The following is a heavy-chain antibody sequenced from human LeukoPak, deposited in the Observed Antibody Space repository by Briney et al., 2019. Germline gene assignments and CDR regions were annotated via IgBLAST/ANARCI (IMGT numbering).Heavy chain of an antibody. CDR1: GGSISSSSYY. V-gene: IGHV4-39*07. CDR2: IYYSGST. J-gene: IGHJ4*02. Sequence: SETLSLTCTVSGGSISSSSYYWGWIRQPPGKGLEWIGSIYYSGSTYYNPSLKSRVTISVDTSKNQFSLKLSSVTAADTAVYYCARLIAAAETFDYWGQGTLVTVSS. CDR3: ARLIAAAETFDY. D-gene: IGHD6-13*01.